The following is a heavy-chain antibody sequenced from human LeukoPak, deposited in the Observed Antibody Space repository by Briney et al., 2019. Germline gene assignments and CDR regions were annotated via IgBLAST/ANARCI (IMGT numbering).Heavy chain of an antibody. Sequence: ASVNVSCKASGYTFTDYYIHWVRQAPGQGLEWMGWINPNSGGTNSAQKFQGRVTMTRDTSISTAYMELSSLRSDDTAVYYCAVLEQLTDYWGQGTLVTVSS. CDR2: INPNSGGT. CDR1: GYTFTDYY. V-gene: IGHV1-2*02. J-gene: IGHJ4*02. CDR3: AVLEQLTDY. D-gene: IGHD1-1*01.